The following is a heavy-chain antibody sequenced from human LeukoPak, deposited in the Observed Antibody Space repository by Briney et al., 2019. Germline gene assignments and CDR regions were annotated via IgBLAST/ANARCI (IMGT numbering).Heavy chain of an antibody. Sequence: PSETLSLTCTVSGGSISSYYWSWIRQPPGKGLEWIGYIYYSGSTNYNPSLKSRVTISVDTSKNQFSLKLSSVTAADTAVYYCARDRLTYGDYTYYYYGMDVWGQGTTVTVSS. D-gene: IGHD4-17*01. CDR3: ARDRLTYGDYTYYYYGMDV. CDR2: IYYSGST. CDR1: GGSISSYY. V-gene: IGHV4-59*01. J-gene: IGHJ6*02.